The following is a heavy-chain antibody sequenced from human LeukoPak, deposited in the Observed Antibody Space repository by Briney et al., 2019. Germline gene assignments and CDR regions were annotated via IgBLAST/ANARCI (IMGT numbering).Heavy chain of an antibody. V-gene: IGHV1-8*01. CDR1: GYTFTSYD. D-gene: IGHD2-2*02. J-gene: IGHJ6*03. Sequence: ASVKVSCKASGYTFTSYDINWVRQATGQGLEWMGWMNPNSGNTGYAQKFQGRVTMTRNTSISTAYMELSSLRSEDTAAYYCARVPAAILKIRLGYYYMDVWGKGTTVTVSS. CDR3: ARVPAAILKIRLGYYYMDV. CDR2: MNPNSGNT.